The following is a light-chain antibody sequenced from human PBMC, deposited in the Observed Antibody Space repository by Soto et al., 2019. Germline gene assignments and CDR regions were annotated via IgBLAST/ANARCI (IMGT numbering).Light chain of an antibody. V-gene: IGKV3-11*01. J-gene: IGKJ1*01. CDR2: DAS. CDR3: QQRSYRPT. Sequence: TLSLYPWERATLSCRASQSVSSYLAWYQQKPGQAPRLLIWDASSRATGIPARFSGSGSGTDFTLTISSLEPEDFAVYYCQQRSYRPTFGQGTNVDIK. CDR1: QSVSSY.